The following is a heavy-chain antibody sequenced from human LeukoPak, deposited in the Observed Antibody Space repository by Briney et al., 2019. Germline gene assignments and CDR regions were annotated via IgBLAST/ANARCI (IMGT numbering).Heavy chain of an antibody. Sequence: GGSLRLSCAASGFIVSSNYMSWVRQAPGKGLEWVSFVYSGGTTYYADSVKGRFTISRHNSKNTLYLQMNSLRAEDTAIYYCARDPRIAVAGTVGNWGQGTLVTVSS. V-gene: IGHV3-53*01. CDR2: VYSGGTT. CDR1: GFIVSSNY. CDR3: ARDPRIAVAGTVGN. D-gene: IGHD6-19*01. J-gene: IGHJ4*02.